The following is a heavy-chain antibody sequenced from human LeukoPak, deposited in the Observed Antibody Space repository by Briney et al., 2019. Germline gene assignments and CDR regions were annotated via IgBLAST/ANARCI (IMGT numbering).Heavy chain of an antibody. CDR2: TYYRSKWYN. CDR1: GDSVSSNSAA. CDR3: ARETLMVRGVLSCFDY. V-gene: IGHV6-1*01. D-gene: IGHD3-10*01. Sequence: SQTLSLTCAISGDSVSSNSAAWNWIRQSPSRGLEWLGRTYYRSKWYNDYAVSVKSRITINPDTSKNQFSLQLNSVTPEDTAVYYCARETLMVRGVLSCFDYWGQGTLVTVSS. J-gene: IGHJ4*02.